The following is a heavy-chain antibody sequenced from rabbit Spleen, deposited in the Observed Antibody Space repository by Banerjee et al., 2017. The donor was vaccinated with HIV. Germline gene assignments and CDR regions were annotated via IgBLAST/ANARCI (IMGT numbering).Heavy chain of an antibody. Sequence: QSLEESGGDLVKPGASLTLTCTASGFSFSSVFWMCWVRQAPGKGLEWIACVYAGSSGGTYYASRPKGRFTVSRTSSTTVTLQMTSLTAADTATYFCARNGGMLDYELWGPGTLVTVS. D-gene: IGHD6-1*01. V-gene: IGHV1S40*01. J-gene: IGHJ4*01. CDR1: GFSFSSVFW. CDR2: VYAGSSGGT. CDR3: ARNGGMLDYEL.